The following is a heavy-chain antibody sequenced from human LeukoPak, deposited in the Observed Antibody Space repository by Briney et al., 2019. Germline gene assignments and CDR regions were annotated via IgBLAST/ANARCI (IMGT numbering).Heavy chain of an antibody. D-gene: IGHD6-19*01. V-gene: IGHV4-59*12. CDR1: GGSISGDY. CDR2: IYNTVNT. CDR3: ARRMAAVVPGFDY. Sequence: NPSETLSLTCTVSGGSISGDYWSWIRQPPGKGLEWVGYIYNTVNTKYNPSLKSRVTISVDTAKNEFSLKLSSVTAADTAVYYCARRMAAVVPGFDYWGQGTLVTVSS. J-gene: IGHJ4*02.